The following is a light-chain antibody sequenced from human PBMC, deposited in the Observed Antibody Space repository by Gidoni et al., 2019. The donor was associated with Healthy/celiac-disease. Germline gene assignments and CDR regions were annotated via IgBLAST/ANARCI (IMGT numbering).Light chain of an antibody. Sequence: QAVLTQPPSASGTPGQRFTISCSGSSSNIGSNTVNWYQQLPGTAPKLLISSNTQRPSWVPDRFSGSKSGPSASLAISGLQSEDEADYYGAAWDDSLNGWLFGGGTKLTVL. CDR1: SSNIGSNT. CDR2: SNT. J-gene: IGLJ3*02. V-gene: IGLV1-44*01. CDR3: AAWDDSLNGWL.